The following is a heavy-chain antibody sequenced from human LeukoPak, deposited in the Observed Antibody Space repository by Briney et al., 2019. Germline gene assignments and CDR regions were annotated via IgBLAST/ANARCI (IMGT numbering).Heavy chain of an antibody. CDR2: IYYSGST. V-gene: IGHV4-59*01. D-gene: IGHD6-19*01. CDR3: ARDAIAVGDAFDI. CDR1: GGSISSYY. Sequence: SETLSLTCTVSGGSISSYYWSWIRQPPGKGLEWIGYIYYSGSTNYNPSLKSRVTISVDTSKNQLSLKLSYVTAADTAVYYCARDAIAVGDAFDIWGQGTMVTVSS. J-gene: IGHJ3*02.